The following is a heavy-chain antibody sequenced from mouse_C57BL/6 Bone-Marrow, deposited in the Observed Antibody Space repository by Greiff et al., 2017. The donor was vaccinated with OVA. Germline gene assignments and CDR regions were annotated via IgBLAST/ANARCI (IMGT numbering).Heavy chain of an antibody. CDR1: GYTFTDYN. V-gene: IGHV1-18*01. D-gene: IGHD2-5*01. CDR2: INPNNGGT. CDR3: ARGNYYSNYWYFDV. J-gene: IGHJ1*03. Sequence: EVMLVESGPELVKPGASVKIPCKASGYTFTDYNMAWVKQSHGKSLEWIGDINPNNGGTIYNQKFKGKATLTVDKSSSTAYMELRSLTSEDTAVYYCARGNYYSNYWYFDVWGTGTTVTVSS.